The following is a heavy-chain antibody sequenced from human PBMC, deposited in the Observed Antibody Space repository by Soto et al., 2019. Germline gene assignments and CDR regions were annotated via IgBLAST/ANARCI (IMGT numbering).Heavy chain of an antibody. J-gene: IGHJ6*02. CDR3: ARLRSRYFDWPEIYGMDV. D-gene: IGHD3-9*01. CDR2: IIPIFGTA. V-gene: IGHV1-69*01. CDR1: GGTFSSYA. Sequence: QVQLVQSGAEVKKPGSSVKVSCKASGGTFSSYAISWVRQAPGQGLEWMGGIIPIFGTANYAQKFQGRVTITADESTSTAYMELSSLRSEDTAVYYCARLRSRYFDWPEIYGMDVWGQGTTVTVSS.